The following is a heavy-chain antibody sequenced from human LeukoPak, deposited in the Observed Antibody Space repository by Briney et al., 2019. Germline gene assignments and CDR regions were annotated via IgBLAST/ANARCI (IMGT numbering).Heavy chain of an antibody. CDR1: GYTFTSYG. D-gene: IGHD3-10*01. CDR2: ISTYNGNT. CDR3: ARGKPVYFYGSGSYLASPFDS. Sequence: ASVKVSCRASGYTFTSYGISWVRQAPGQGLEWMGWISTYNGNTNYAQMLQGRITMTTDTSTSTAYMELRSLRSDNTAVYYCARGKPVYFYGSGSYLASPFDSWGQGTLVTVSS. V-gene: IGHV1-18*01. J-gene: IGHJ4*02.